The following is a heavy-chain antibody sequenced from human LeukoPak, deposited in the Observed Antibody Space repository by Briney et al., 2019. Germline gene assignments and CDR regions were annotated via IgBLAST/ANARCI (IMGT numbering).Heavy chain of an antibody. CDR2: ISSSSSYI. V-gene: IGHV3-21*01. D-gene: IGHD3-10*01. CDR3: ARDPIAGELDY. CDR1: GFTFSSYS. Sequence: GGSLSLSGAASGFTFSSYSMNWVRQAPGKGLEWVSSISSSSSYIYYADSVKGRFTISRDNAKNSLYLQMNSLRAEDTAVYYCARDPIAGELDYWGQGTLVTVSS. J-gene: IGHJ4*02.